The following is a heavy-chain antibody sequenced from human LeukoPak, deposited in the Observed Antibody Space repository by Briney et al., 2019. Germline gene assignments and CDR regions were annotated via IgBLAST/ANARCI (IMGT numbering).Heavy chain of an antibody. J-gene: IGHJ6*02. D-gene: IGHD3-10*01. V-gene: IGHV1-69*01. CDR3: ARDQGFGTTYYYYGMDV. CDR1: GGTFSSYA. Sequence: SVKVSCKASGGTFSSYAISWVRQAPGQGLERMGGIIPIFGTANYAQKFQGRVTITADESTSTAYMELSSLRSEDTAVYYCARDQGFGTTYYYYGMDVWGQGTTVTVSS. CDR2: IIPIFGTA.